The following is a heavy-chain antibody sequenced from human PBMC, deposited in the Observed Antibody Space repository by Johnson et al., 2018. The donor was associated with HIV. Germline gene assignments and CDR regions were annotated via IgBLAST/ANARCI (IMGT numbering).Heavy chain of an antibody. CDR1: GFIFDDYA. J-gene: IGHJ3*02. V-gene: IGHV3-9*01. CDR2: FSWNSGRI. D-gene: IGHD2-21*02. Sequence: QLVESGGRLVQPGRSLRLSCAASGFIFDDYAMHWVRQVPGKGLEWVSGFSWNSGRIGYADFVKGRFTISRDNAKTSLYLQMSSLRPEDTALYYCAKDMGCGADCYQISITMTVGGAFDIWGQGTMVTVSS. CDR3: AKDMGCGADCYQISITMTVGGAFDI.